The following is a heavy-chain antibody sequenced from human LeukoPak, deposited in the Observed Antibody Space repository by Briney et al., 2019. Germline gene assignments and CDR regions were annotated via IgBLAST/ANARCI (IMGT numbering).Heavy chain of an antibody. V-gene: IGHV4-30-4*01. CDR3: ARHLGGSHSPFDY. J-gene: IGHJ4*02. D-gene: IGHD1-26*01. CDR2: IYYSGTT. Sequence: PSETLSLTCTASGGSISSDDYYWSWVRQPPGKGLEWIGYIYYSGTTYYNPSLKSRVIISVDTSKNQFSLKLSSVTAADTAVYYCARHLGGSHSPFDYWGQGTLVTVSS. CDR1: GGSISSDDYY.